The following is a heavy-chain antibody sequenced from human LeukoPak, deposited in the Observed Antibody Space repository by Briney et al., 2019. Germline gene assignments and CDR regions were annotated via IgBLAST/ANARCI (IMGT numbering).Heavy chain of an antibody. J-gene: IGHJ4*03. CDR3: AGNVGFLPPPYYYFDF. CDR2: IIPILGTA. D-gene: IGHD1-26*01. CDR1: GGTFSRYA. V-gene: IGHV1-69*05. Sequence: SVKVSCKASGGTFSRYAISWVRQAPGQGLEWMGRIIPILGTANYAQKFQGRVTITTDESTSTAYMELSSLRSEDTAVYFCAGNVGFLPPPYYYFDFWGQRILVTVSS.